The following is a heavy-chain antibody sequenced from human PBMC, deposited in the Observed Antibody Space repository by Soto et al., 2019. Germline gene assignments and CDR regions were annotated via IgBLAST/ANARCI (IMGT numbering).Heavy chain of an antibody. CDR2: ISTGSSTI. CDR3: ARVLAGAANGYYGMDV. D-gene: IGHD1-26*01. Sequence: DVQLVESGGGLVQPGGSLRLSCRASGFTLSDYEMHWVRQAPGKGLEWVSYISTGSSTIYYADSVKGRFTISRDNANNSLFLEMNSLRPEDTALYYCARVLAGAANGYYGMDVWGQGTTVTVSS. V-gene: IGHV3-48*03. CDR1: GFTLSDYE. J-gene: IGHJ6*02.